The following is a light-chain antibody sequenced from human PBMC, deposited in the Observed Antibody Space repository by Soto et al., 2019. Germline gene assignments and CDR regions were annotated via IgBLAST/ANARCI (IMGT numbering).Light chain of an antibody. CDR1: SSDVGGYNF. CDR3: SSYTSTSTLV. J-gene: IGLJ3*02. V-gene: IGLV2-14*01. CDR2: DVS. Sequence: QSALTQPASVSGSPGQSITISCTGTSSDVGGYNFVSWYLQHPGKAPKLMIYDVSNRPSGVSNRFSGSKSGNTASLTISGLQAEDEADYYCSSYTSTSTLVFGGGTKATVL.